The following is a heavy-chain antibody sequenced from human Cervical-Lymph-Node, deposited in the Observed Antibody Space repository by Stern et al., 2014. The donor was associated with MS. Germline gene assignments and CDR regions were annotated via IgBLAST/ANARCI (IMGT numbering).Heavy chain of an antibody. CDR1: GGTVNSHT. CDR3: AREVTMVGFDP. CDR2: IIPVFGRP. V-gene: IGHV1-69*06. Sequence: VQLVESGPEVRKPWSSVKVSCKASGGTVNSHTISWVRQAPGQGLEWMVGIIPVFGRPNCAQKFQGRVTITADKSTSTAYLELNSLRSDDTAVYYCAREVTMVGFDPWGQGTLVTVSS. J-gene: IGHJ5*02. D-gene: IGHD3-10*02.